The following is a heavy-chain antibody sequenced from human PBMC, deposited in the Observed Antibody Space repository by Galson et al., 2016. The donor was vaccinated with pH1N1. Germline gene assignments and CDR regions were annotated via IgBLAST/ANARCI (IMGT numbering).Heavy chain of an antibody. D-gene: IGHD3-9*01. CDR3: VRLVDDAVTGYPLHFDF. CDR2: IKRDASEK. Sequence: WVRQAPAKGLEWVASIKRDASEKYYLDSAKGRWTISRDNVKNSLFLQLNNLRVDDTAVYYCVRLVDDAVTGYPLHFDFWGQGALVTVST. J-gene: IGHJ4*02. V-gene: IGHV3-7*01.